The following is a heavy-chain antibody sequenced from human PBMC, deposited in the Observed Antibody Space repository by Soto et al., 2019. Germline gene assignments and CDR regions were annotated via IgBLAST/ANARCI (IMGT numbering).Heavy chain of an antibody. Sequence: QVQLVQSGAEEKKPGASVKVSCKASGYTFTSYAMHWVRQAPGQRLEWMGWINAGNGNTKYSQKFQGRVTITRDTSARTAYMELRSLGSEEKAVYYCARSIVVGTALGYWGPGTLVTVSS. CDR2: INAGNGNT. D-gene: IGHD2-21*02. V-gene: IGHV1-3*05. CDR3: ARSIVVGTALGY. J-gene: IGHJ4*02. CDR1: GYTFTSYA.